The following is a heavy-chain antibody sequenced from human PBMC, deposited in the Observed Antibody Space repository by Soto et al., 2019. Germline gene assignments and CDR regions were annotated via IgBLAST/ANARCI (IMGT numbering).Heavy chain of an antibody. J-gene: IGHJ1*01. V-gene: IGHV3-23*01. Sequence: GGSLRLSCEASGFTLSSYWMHWVRQAPGKGLEWVSAISGSGGSTYYADSVKGRFTISRDNSKNTLYLQMNSLRAEDTAVYYCAKAIAVAGTLEYFQHWGQGTLVTVSS. CDR2: ISGSGGST. D-gene: IGHD6-19*01. CDR3: AKAIAVAGTLEYFQH. CDR1: GFTLSSYW.